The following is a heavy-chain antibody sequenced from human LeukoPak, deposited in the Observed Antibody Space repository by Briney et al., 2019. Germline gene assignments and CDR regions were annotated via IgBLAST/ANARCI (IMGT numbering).Heavy chain of an antibody. D-gene: IGHD3-22*01. Sequence: GGSLRLSCAASGFTFSNYWMHWVRQAPGKGLVWVSRINSDGINTSYADSVKGRFTISRDNAKNTLKLQMNSLRAEDTAVYYCARDLGQYYDTSDNWFDPWGQGTLVTVSS. CDR1: GFTFSNYW. CDR3: ARDLGQYYDTSDNWFDP. CDR2: INSDGINT. V-gene: IGHV3-74*01. J-gene: IGHJ5*02.